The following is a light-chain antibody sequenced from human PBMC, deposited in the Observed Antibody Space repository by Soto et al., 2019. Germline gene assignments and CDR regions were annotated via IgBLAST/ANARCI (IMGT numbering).Light chain of an antibody. V-gene: IGKV3-20*01. Sequence: EIVLTQSPGTLSFSPGQRASLSCRASQSFSSTYVAWYQHKPGQSPRLLIHGASSMATGIPDRFSASGSGTDFTLTLNQLEPEDFAVYYCHQNGISPPVTFGQGTRVELK. CDR3: HQNGISPPVT. CDR2: GAS. J-gene: IGKJ5*01. CDR1: QSFSSTY.